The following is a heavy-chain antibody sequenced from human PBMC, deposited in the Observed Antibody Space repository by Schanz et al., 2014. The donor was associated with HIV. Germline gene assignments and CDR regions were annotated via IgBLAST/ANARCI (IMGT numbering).Heavy chain of an antibody. D-gene: IGHD1-1*01. Sequence: EVQLVESGGGLEQPGGSLRLSCEASGFTFSTYWMHWVRQAPGKGLECVSSISGSSSKIYYAQSIKDRFIVSRDNAQNLVFLQLNSLRAEDTAVYFCARDGYNSLSRKDYYFDYWGQGTLVTVSS. CDR3: ARDGYNSLSRKDYYFDY. J-gene: IGHJ4*02. CDR1: GFTFSTYW. CDR2: ISGSSSKI. V-gene: IGHV3-21*01.